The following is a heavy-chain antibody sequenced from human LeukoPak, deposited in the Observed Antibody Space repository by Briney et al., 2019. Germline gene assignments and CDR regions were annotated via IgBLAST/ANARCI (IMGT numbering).Heavy chain of an antibody. CDR1: GYSFITNW. J-gene: IGHJ4*02. V-gene: IGHV5-51*01. CDR3: ATATGLSGSVEY. Sequence: GESRKISCKGSGYSFITNWIGWVRQMPGQGLEWMGIIYPGDSDTRYSPSFQGQVTISVDKSINTAYLQWSSLKTSDTAMYYCATATGLSGSVEYWGQGTLVTVSS. D-gene: IGHD2-8*02. CDR2: IYPGDSDT.